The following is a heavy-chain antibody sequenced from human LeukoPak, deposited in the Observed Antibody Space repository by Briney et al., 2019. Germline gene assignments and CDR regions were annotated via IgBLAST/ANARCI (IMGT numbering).Heavy chain of an antibody. CDR3: ARDSTSVGAFDP. CDR1: GFTFSDYY. CDR2: ISSSGSTK. Sequence: PGGSLRLSCAASGFTFSDYYMSWIRQAPGKGLEWVSYISSSGSTKYYADSVKGRFTVSRDNAKNSLDLQMNSLRAYDTAVYYCARDSTSVGAFDPWGQGALVTVSS. J-gene: IGHJ5*02. V-gene: IGHV3-11*01.